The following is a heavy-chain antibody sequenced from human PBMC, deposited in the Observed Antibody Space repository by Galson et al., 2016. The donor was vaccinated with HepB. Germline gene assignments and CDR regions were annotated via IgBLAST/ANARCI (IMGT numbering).Heavy chain of an antibody. Sequence: SLRLSCAASGFTFNDHFIDWVRQAPGKGLEWVGRMKSKADGGTTDYAASLKGRFTISRDDSENTLYLQLDSLKIEDTAVYYCAMMKQGDFSVTSCNGAFDIWGAGTVITVSS. CDR2: MKSKADGGTT. V-gene: IGHV3-15*01. CDR3: AMMKQGDFSVTSCNGAFDI. CDR1: GFTFNDHF. J-gene: IGHJ3*02. D-gene: IGHD2-2*01.